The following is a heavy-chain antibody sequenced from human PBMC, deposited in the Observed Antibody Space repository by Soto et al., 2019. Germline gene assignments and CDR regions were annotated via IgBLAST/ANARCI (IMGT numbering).Heavy chain of an antibody. D-gene: IGHD5-12*01. V-gene: IGHV3-9*01. Sequence: GGSLRLSCAASGFTFVDYAMHWVRQAPGKGLEWVSGISWNSGSIGYADSVKGRFTISRDNAKNSLYLQMNSLGAEDTALYYCATHSGYDYYYFDYWGQGTLVTVSS. CDR3: ATHSGYDYYYFDY. CDR2: ISWNSGSI. J-gene: IGHJ4*02. CDR1: GFTFVDYA.